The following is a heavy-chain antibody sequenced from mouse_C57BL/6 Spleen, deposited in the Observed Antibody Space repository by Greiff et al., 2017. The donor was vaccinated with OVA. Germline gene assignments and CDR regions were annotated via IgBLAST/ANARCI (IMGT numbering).Heavy chain of an antibody. D-gene: IGHD1-1*01. J-gene: IGHJ2*01. V-gene: IGHV2-9-1*01. CDR3: ARNHGSSYEGYYFDY. CDR2: IWTGGGT. CDR1: GFSLTSYA. Sequence: QVQLKQSGPGLVAPSQSLSITCTVSGFSLTSYAISWVRQPPGKGLEWLGVIWTGGGTNYNSALKSRLSISTDNSKSQVFLKMNSLQTDDTARYYCARNHGSSYEGYYFDYWGQGTTLTVSS.